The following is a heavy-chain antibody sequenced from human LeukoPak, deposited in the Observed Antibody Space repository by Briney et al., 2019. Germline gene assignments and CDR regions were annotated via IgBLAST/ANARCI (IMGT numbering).Heavy chain of an antibody. CDR3: ARGSSGYYYKYFDC. CDR2: IYYSGST. J-gene: IGHJ4*02. CDR1: GGSVSSGSYY. Sequence: PSETLSLTCTVSGGSVSSGSYYRRWIRQPPGKGLEWIGYIYYSGSTNYNPSLKSRVTISVDTSKNQFSLKLTSVTAADAAVYYCARGSSGYYYKYFDCWGQGTLVTVSS. D-gene: IGHD3-22*01. V-gene: IGHV4-61*01.